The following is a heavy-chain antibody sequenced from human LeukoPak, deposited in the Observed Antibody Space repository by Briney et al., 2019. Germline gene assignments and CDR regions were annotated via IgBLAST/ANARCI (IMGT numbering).Heavy chain of an antibody. J-gene: IGHJ4*02. V-gene: IGHV1-69*06. CDR1: GGTFSSYA. CDR3: ASSNGYSSGWYLPITDY. CDR2: IIPIFGTA. D-gene: IGHD6-19*01. Sequence: GASVKVSCKASGGTFSSYAISWVRQAPGQVLEWMGGIIPIFGTANYAQKFQGRVTITADKSTSTAYMELSSLRSEDTAVYYCASSNGYSSGWYLPITDYWGQGTLVTVSS.